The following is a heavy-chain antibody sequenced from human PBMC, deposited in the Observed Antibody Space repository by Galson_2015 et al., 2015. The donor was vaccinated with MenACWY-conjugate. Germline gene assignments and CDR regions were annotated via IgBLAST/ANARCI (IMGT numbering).Heavy chain of an antibody. J-gene: IGHJ4*02. D-gene: IGHD5-12*01. CDR2: IYWDDDK. CDR3: AHLPSMVATAYYFDY. Sequence: PALVKPAQPLTLPCTFSGFSLSTSGVGVGWIRQPPGKALEWLALIYWDDDKRYSPSLKSRLTITKDTSKNQVVLTKTNMDPVDTATYYCAHLPSMVATAYYFDYWGQGTLVTVSS. V-gene: IGHV2-5*02. CDR1: GFSLSTSGVG.